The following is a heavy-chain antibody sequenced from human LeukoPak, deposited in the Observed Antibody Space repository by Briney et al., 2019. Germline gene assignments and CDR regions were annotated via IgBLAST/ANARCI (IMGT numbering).Heavy chain of an antibody. CDR3: ARVRDYDYVWGRREDAFDI. Sequence: GGSLRLSCTASGFIFSTYRMHWVRQAPGKGLVWVSRINSVGSSTNYADSVKGRFTISRDNAKNMLYLQMNSLRAEDTAVYYCARVRDYDYVWGRREDAFDIWGQGTMVTVSS. CDR2: INSVGSST. V-gene: IGHV3-74*01. J-gene: IGHJ3*02. CDR1: GFIFSTYR. D-gene: IGHD3-16*01.